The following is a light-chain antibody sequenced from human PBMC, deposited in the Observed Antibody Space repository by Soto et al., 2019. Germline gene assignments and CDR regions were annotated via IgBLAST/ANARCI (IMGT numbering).Light chain of an antibody. CDR1: QSVSSSY. Sequence: EIVLTQSPGTLSLSPGERATLSCRASQSVSSSYFAWYQHKPGQAPRLLIYGASSRVTGIPDRFSGSGSGTDFTLTISRLEPEDFAVYYCQQYGSPPLTFGPGTKVDV. CDR3: QQYGSPPLT. V-gene: IGKV3-20*01. J-gene: IGKJ3*01. CDR2: GAS.